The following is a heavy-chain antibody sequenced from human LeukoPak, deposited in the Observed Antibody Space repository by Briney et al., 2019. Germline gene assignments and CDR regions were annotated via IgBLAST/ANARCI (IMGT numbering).Heavy chain of an antibody. CDR1: GFSLSTSGMC. V-gene: IGHV2-70*01. CDR2: IDWDDDK. D-gene: IGHD3-22*01. Sequence: ESGPTLVNPTQTLTLTCTFSGFSLSTSGMCVGRIRQPPGKALEWLALIDWDDDKYYSTSLKTRLTISKDTSKNQVVLTMTNMDPVDTATYYCARSTSTYYYDSSGLTLENYFDYWGQGTLVTVSS. J-gene: IGHJ4*02. CDR3: ARSTSTYYYDSSGLTLENYFDY.